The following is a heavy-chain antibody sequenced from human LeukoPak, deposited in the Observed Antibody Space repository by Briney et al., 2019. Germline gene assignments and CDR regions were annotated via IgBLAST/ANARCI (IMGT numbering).Heavy chain of an antibody. V-gene: IGHV3-7*04. CDR3: ARGSLYSYGSDY. D-gene: IGHD5-18*01. CDR1: GFTFSSYW. Sequence: QPGRSLRLSCAASGFTFSSYWMSWVRQAPGKGLEWVANIKQDGSEKYYVGSVKGRFTISRDNAKNSLYLQMSSLRAEDTAVYYCARGSLYSYGSDYWGQGTLVTVSS. J-gene: IGHJ4*02. CDR2: IKQDGSEK.